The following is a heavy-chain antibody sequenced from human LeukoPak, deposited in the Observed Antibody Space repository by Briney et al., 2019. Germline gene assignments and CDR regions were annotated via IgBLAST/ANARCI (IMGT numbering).Heavy chain of an antibody. Sequence: PGGSLRLSCAASGFTFSSYAMGWVRQAPGKGLEWVSAISGSGGSTYYADSVKGRFTISRGNSKNTLYLQMNSLRAEDTAVYYCAKDLAQQWLIVFDYWGQGTLVTVSS. CDR1: GFTFSSYA. J-gene: IGHJ4*02. V-gene: IGHV3-23*01. CDR2: ISGSGGST. CDR3: AKDLAQQWLIVFDY. D-gene: IGHD6-19*01.